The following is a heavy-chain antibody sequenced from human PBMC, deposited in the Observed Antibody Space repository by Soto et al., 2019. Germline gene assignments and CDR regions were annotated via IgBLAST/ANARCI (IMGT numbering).Heavy chain of an antibody. V-gene: IGHV4-4*02. CDR3: ARVWTTVSNWFDP. J-gene: IGHJ5*02. Sequence: SDTLSLTCAVSGGSIRSSNWWSWVRQPPGKGLEWIGEIYHSGSTYYNPSLKSRVTISVDKSKNQFSLKLSSVTAADTAVYYCARVWTTVSNWFDPWGQGTLVTVSS. D-gene: IGHD4-17*01. CDR2: IYHSGST. CDR1: GGSIRSSNW.